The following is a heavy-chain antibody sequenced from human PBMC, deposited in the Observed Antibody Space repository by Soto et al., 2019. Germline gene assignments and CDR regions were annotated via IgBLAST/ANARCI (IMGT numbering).Heavy chain of an antibody. CDR2: INAGNGRE. V-gene: IGHV1-3*01. Sequence: QVQLEQSGAEVKKPGASVKVSCKTSGYTFTSYTLHWVRQAPGQGLEWMGWINAGNGREKYSQRFQDRASLSTDKSAPPAYMELRSLRSEDTEMYYCARGGGWVGEASFDSWGQGTLVTVSS. CDR3: ARGGGWVGEASFDS. CDR1: GYTFTSYT. D-gene: IGHD3-10*01. J-gene: IGHJ4*02.